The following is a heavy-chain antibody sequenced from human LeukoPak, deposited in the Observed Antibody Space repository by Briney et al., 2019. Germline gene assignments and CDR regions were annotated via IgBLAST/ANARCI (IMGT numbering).Heavy chain of an antibody. CDR1: GFTVSSNY. J-gene: IGHJ4*02. Sequence: PGGSLRLSCAASGFTVSSNYMSWVRQAPGKGLEWVSVIYSGGSTYYADSVKGRFTISRDNSKNTLYLQMNGLRPEDTAVYYCANQKRFDYWGQGTLVTVSS. V-gene: IGHV3-66*02. CDR3: ANQKRFDY. CDR2: IYSGGST.